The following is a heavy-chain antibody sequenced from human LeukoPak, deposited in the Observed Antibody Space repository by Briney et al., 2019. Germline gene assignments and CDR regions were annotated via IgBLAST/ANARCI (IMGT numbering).Heavy chain of an antibody. V-gene: IGHV1-18*01. J-gene: IGHJ5*02. CDR1: GYTFTSYG. D-gene: IGHD3-16*02. Sequence: VASVKVSCKASGYTFTSYGISWVRQAPGQGLEWMGWISAYNGNTNYAQKLQGRVTMTTDTSTNTAYMELRSLRSDDTAVYYCARGCYDYVWGSYRSNWFDPWGQGTLVTVSS. CDR3: ARGCYDYVWGSYRSNWFDP. CDR2: ISAYNGNT.